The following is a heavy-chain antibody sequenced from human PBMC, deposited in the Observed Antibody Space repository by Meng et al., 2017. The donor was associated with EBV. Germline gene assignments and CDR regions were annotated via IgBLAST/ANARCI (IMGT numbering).Heavy chain of an antibody. CDR3: ARDPAGAVAGTHFDY. CDR1: GSTFTSYY. J-gene: IGHJ4*02. CDR2: INPSGGST. V-gene: IGHV1-46*01. D-gene: IGHD6-19*01. Sequence: VQLVHSGADVKXPGASVKVSCKASGSTFTSYYMHWVRQAPGQGLEWMGIINPSGGSTSYAQKFQGRVTMTRDTSTSTVYMELSSLRSEDTAVYYCARDPAGAVAGTHFDYWGQGTLVTVSS.